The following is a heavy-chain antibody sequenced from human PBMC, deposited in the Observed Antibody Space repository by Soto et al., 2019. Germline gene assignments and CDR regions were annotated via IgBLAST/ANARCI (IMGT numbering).Heavy chain of an antibody. Sequence: GGSLQVRNTASVVRFHDYTKDWVRHDPGKGLEWVSAISRASTVIFYTDSVKGRFTIFRDNAQNLLYLQMNNLRAEDTAVYYCATSGDLTANRAFAFWGQGTVVTVSS. CDR1: VVRFHDYT. CDR2: ISRASTVI. J-gene: IGHJ3*01. V-gene: IGHV3-21*06. D-gene: IGHD1-26*01. CDR3: ATSGDLTANRAFAF.